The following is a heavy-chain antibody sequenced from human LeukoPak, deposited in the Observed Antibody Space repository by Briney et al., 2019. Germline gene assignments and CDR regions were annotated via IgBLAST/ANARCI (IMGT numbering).Heavy chain of an antibody. CDR2: INQGGSGK. J-gene: IGHJ4*02. Sequence: GGSLRLSCAASGFTFSSHWMSWVRQAPGKGLEWVANINQGGSGKNYVDSVKGRFTISRDNAKNSLYLQMNSLRADDTAVYYCTRGHDWGQGTLVTVSS. CDR1: GFTFSSHW. V-gene: IGHV3-7*01. CDR3: TRGHD.